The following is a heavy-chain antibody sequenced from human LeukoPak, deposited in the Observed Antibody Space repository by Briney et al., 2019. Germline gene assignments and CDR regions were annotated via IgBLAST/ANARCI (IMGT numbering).Heavy chain of an antibody. CDR3: ARIPSYSSGWYVAWDGELPDY. D-gene: IGHD6-19*01. CDR1: GGSISIGSYY. CDR2: IYYSGST. V-gene: IGHV4-39*01. Sequence: SETLSLTCTVSGGSISIGSYYWGWIRQPPGKGLEWIGSIYYSGSTYYNPSLKSRVTISVDTSKNQFSLKLSSVTAADTAVYYCARIPSYSSGWYVAWDGELPDYWDQGTLVTVSS. J-gene: IGHJ4*02.